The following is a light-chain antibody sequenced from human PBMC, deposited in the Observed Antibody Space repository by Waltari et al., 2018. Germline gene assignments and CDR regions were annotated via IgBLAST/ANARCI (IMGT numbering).Light chain of an antibody. CDR2: AAS. CDR3: LQDYNYPFT. Sequence: AIQMTQSPSSPSASVGDRVTITCRSSQGIRNDLGWYQQKPGKAPKLLIYAASSLQSGVPSRFSGSGSGTDFTLIISSLQPEDFATYYCLQDYNYPFTFGPGTKVDIK. CDR1: QGIRND. V-gene: IGKV1-6*01. J-gene: IGKJ3*01.